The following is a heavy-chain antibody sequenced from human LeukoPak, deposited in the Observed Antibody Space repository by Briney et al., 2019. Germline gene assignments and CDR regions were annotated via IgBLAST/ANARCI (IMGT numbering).Heavy chain of an antibody. CDR1: GFTFSSYE. J-gene: IGHJ4*02. CDR2: ISSSGSTI. Sequence: PGGSLRLSCAASGFTFSSYEMNWVRHGPGTGLEWVSYISSSGSTIYYADSVKGRFTISRDNAKNSLYLQMNSLRAEDTAVYYCARATYYYDSSGPIPDYWGQGTLVTVSS. V-gene: IGHV3-48*03. D-gene: IGHD3-22*01. CDR3: ARATYYYDSSGPIPDY.